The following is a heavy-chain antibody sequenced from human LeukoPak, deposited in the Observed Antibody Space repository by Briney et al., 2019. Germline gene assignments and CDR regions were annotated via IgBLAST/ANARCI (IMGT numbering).Heavy chain of an antibody. V-gene: IGHV3-15*01. CDR1: GFTFSNAW. CDR2: IKSKTDGGTT. J-gene: IGHJ6*03. Sequence: PGGSLRLSCAASGFTFSNAWMSWVRQAPGKGLEWVGRIKSKTDGGTTDYAAPVKGRFTISRDDSKNTLYLQMNSLKTEDTAVYYCTTDYPGSGQAIYYYYYMDVWGKGTTVTVSS. D-gene: IGHD6-19*01. CDR3: TTDYPGSGQAIYYYYYMDV.